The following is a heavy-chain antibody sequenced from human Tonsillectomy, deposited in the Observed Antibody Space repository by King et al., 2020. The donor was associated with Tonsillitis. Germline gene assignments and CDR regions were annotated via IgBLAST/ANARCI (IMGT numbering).Heavy chain of an antibody. CDR1: GGSVRSSSYY. CDR3: ARPSPSHYDSSPHNYFET. J-gene: IGHJ5*02. V-gene: IGHV4-39*01. Sequence: QLQLQESGPGLVKPSETLSLTCTVSGGSVRSSSYYWGWIRQPPGKGLEWIGTVFYSGSAYYNPSLKSRVTISVDASKNQFSLKLSSVAAADTAVYYCARPSPSHYDSSPHNYFETWGQGTLVTVSS. D-gene: IGHD3-22*01. CDR2: VFYSGSA.